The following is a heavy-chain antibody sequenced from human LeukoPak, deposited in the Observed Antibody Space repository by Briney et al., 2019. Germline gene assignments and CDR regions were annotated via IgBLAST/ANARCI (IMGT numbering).Heavy chain of an antibody. CDR3: ARGGCSSTSCLDY. J-gene: IGHJ4*02. V-gene: IGHV3-74*01. Sequence: GGSLRLSCAASGFTFSSYWMHWVRQAPGKVLVWVSHMNTDGSSTTYADSVKGRFTISRDNAKNTVYLQMNSLRAEDTAVYYCARGGCSSTSCLDYWGREPCSPSP. CDR2: MNTDGSST. D-gene: IGHD2-2*01. CDR1: GFTFSSYW.